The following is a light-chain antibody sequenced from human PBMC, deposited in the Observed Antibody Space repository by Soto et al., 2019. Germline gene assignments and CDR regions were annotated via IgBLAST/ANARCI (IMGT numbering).Light chain of an antibody. J-gene: IGKJ1*01. CDR1: QSITRY. V-gene: IGKV1-5*01. Sequence: DIQMTQSPSSLSGSVGDRVNITCRASQSITRYLNWYQQKPGKAPKILIYDASSLESGVPSRFSGSGSGTDFTLTISSLQPDDFATYHCQQFNSYSRTFGQGTKVDIK. CDR2: DAS. CDR3: QQFNSYSRT.